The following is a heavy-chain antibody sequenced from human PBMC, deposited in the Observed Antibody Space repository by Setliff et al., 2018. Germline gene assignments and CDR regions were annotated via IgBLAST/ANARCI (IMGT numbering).Heavy chain of an antibody. CDR1: GGTFSSYA. CDR2: IIPIFGTA. J-gene: IGHJ6*03. Sequence: SVKVSCKASGGTFSSYAISWVRQAPGQGLEWMGGIIPIFGTANYAQKFQGRVTITADESTSTAYMELSSLRSEDTAVYYCARDNWTFGVELPHYYYMDVWGKGTTVTVS. D-gene: IGHD3-3*01. CDR3: ARDNWTFGVELPHYYYMDV. V-gene: IGHV1-69*13.